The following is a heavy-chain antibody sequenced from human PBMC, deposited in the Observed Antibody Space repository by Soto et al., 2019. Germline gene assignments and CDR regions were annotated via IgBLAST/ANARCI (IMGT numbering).Heavy chain of an antibody. CDR1: GFTFSSYA. V-gene: IGHV3-30-3*01. J-gene: IGHJ6*02. CDR2: ISYDGNNK. D-gene: IGHD2-15*01. Sequence: QVQLVESGGGVVKPGRSLRLSCAASGFTFSSYAMYWVRQAPGKGLEWVAIISYDGNNKHYADSVKGRFTIARDNSQNTLYLQRNSLGAEDTAVYYCARAGCDGGTCYTLVGLRYGMDVWGQGTTVTVSS. CDR3: ARAGCDGGTCYTLVGLRYGMDV.